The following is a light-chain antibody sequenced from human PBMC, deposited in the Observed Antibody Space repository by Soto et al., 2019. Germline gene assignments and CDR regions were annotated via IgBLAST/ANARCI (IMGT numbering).Light chain of an antibody. CDR3: HQRSNWPT. Sequence: EIVLTQSPATLSLSPGERATLSCRASQSVSSYLAWYQQKPGQAPRLLIYDASNRATGIPARFSGSGSGTDFTLTSSSLEPEDFAVYYCHQRSNWPTFGQGTKVEIK. CDR1: QSVSSY. V-gene: IGKV3-11*01. J-gene: IGKJ1*01. CDR2: DAS.